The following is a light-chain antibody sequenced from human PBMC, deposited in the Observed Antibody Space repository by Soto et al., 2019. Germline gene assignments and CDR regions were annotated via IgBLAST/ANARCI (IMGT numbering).Light chain of an antibody. V-gene: IGLV2-14*01. CDR1: SSDVGGYNY. CDR2: DVS. J-gene: IGLJ1*01. Sequence: QSALTQPASVSGSPGQSITISCTGTSSDVGGYNYVSWYQQHPGKAPKLMIYDVSNRPSGVSKRFSGSKSGDTASLTISGLQAEDEADYYCSSYSSISAYVFGIGTKVTVL. CDR3: SSYSSISAYV.